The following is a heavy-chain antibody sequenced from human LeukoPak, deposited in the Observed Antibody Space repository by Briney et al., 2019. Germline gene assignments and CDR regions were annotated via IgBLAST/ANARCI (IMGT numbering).Heavy chain of an antibody. D-gene: IGHD3-16*01. CDR1: GFTVSSNY. CDR2: IYSGGST. Sequence: PGGSLRLSCAASGFTVSSNYMSWVRQAPGKGLEWVSVIYSGGSTYYADSVKGRFTISRDNSKNTLYLQMNSLRSEDTAVYYCARLIRGSGGGAHDDYWGQGTLVTVSS. CDR3: ARLIRGSGGGAHDDY. V-gene: IGHV3-53*05. J-gene: IGHJ4*02.